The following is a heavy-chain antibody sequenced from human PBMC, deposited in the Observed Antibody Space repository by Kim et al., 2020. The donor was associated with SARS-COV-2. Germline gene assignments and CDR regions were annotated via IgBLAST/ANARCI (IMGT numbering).Heavy chain of an antibody. V-gene: IGHV4-61*01. CDR3: ARAPNDFWSGYPYYFDY. Sequence: SETLSLTCTVSCGSVSSGSYFWSWIRQPPGKGLEWIGYIYYSGNTNYNPSLKSRVTMSVDTSKNQFSLKLRSVTAADTAVYYCARAPNDFWSGYPYYFDYWGQGTLVTVSS. CDR1: CGSVSSGSYF. J-gene: IGHJ4*02. D-gene: IGHD3-3*01. CDR2: IYYSGNT.